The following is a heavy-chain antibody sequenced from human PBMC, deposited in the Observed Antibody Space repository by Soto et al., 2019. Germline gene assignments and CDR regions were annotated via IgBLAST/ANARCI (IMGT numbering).Heavy chain of an antibody. V-gene: IGHV1-69*13. CDR1: GGAFSSYA. D-gene: IGHD6-13*01. CDR2: IIPIFGTA. J-gene: IGHJ6*02. Sequence: EASVKDSFKTAGGAFSSYAGSWGRQDPGQGLEWMGGIIPIFGTANYAQTFQGRATITADESTGTASMELSSLRSEDTAVYYCARGRRSSRSPIYYYYGMDVWGQGTTVTVSS. CDR3: ARGRRSSRSPIYYYYGMDV.